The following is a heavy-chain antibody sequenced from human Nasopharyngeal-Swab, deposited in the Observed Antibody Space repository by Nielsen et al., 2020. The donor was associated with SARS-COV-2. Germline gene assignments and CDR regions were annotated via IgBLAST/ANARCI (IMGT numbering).Heavy chain of an antibody. CDR3: ARGGVGYYDSSGPRDDTFDI. Sequence: VRQAPGKGLEWVSILYSDGSTYYADSVKGRFTISRHNSKNTLYLQMNSLRAEDTAVYYCARGGVGYYDSSGPRDDTFDIWGQGTMVTVSS. CDR2: LYSDGST. J-gene: IGHJ3*02. V-gene: IGHV3-53*04. D-gene: IGHD3-22*01.